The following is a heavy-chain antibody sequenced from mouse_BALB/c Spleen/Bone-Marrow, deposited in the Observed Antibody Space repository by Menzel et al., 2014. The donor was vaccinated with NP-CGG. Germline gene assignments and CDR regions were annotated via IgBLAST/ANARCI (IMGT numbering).Heavy chain of an antibody. CDR1: GYSFTGYT. Sequence: VQLKESGPELVKPGASMKISRKASGYSFTGYTMNWVKQSHGKNLEWIGLINPYNGGTSYNQKFKGKATLTVDKSSSTAYMELLSLTSEDSAVYYCARWEYDGVPGFAYWGQGTLVTVSA. CDR3: ARWEYDGVPGFAY. D-gene: IGHD2-14*01. V-gene: IGHV1-18*01. CDR2: INPYNGGT. J-gene: IGHJ3*01.